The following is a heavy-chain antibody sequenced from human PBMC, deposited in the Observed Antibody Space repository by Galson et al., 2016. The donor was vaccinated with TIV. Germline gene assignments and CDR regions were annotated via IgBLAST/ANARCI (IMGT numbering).Heavy chain of an antibody. Sequence: QSGAEVKKPGESLRISCRGSGYTFATYWIGWVRQRPGKGLEYMGIMYPRDSDTRYSPSFEGQVTISADMSSNTAYLQWSGLKAAATAIYYCARRVIGGYGLDVWGQGTSVTVS. CDR1: GYTFATYW. J-gene: IGHJ6*02. D-gene: IGHD1-26*01. CDR2: MYPRDSDT. CDR3: ARRVIGGYGLDV. V-gene: IGHV5-51*01.